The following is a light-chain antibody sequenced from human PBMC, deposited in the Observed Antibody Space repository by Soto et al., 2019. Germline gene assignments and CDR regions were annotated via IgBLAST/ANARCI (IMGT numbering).Light chain of an antibody. CDR3: QQYGSSSWT. CDR1: QSVSSTY. J-gene: IGKJ1*01. CDR2: GAS. Sequence: FAQSPGTLSLSPGERATLSCRASQSVSSTYFAWYQQRFGQAPRLLIYGASSRATGIPDRFSGSGSGTDFTLTISRLEPEDFAVYYCQQYGSSSWTFGQGTKVDIK. V-gene: IGKV3-20*01.